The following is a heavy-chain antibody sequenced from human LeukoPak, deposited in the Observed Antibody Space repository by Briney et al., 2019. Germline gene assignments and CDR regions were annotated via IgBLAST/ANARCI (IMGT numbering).Heavy chain of an antibody. D-gene: IGHD6-19*01. CDR1: GFTFSSYA. J-gene: IGHJ4*02. CDR3: ARDGRSSGWYQGFDY. V-gene: IGHV3-30-3*01. Sequence: GGSLRLSCAASGFTFSSYAMHWVRQAPGKGLEWVAVISYDGSKKYYADSVKGRFTISRDNSKNTLYLQMNSLRAEDKAGYYCARDGRSSGWYQGFDYWGQGTLVTVSS. CDR2: ISYDGSKK.